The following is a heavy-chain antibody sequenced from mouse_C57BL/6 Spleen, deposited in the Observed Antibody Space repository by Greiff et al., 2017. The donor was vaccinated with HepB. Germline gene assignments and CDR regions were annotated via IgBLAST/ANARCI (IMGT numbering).Heavy chain of an antibody. V-gene: IGHV1-53*01. Sequence: QVQLQQPGTELVKPGASVKLSCKASGYTFTSYWMHWVKQRPGQGLEWIGNINPSNGGTNYNEKFKSKATLTVDKSSSTAYMQLSSLTSEESAVYYCARSSGIYDRAWFAYWGQGTLVTVSA. D-gene: IGHD2-3*01. CDR2: INPSNGGT. CDR1: GYTFTSYW. CDR3: ARSSGIYDRAWFAY. J-gene: IGHJ3*01.